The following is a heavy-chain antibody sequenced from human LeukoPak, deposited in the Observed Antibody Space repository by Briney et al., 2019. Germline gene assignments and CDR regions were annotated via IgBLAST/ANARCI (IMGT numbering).Heavy chain of an antibody. D-gene: IGHD5-12*01. Sequence: PGRSLRLSCAASGFTFSSYAMHWVRQAPGKGLEWVAVISYDGSNKYYADSVKGRFTISRDNSKNTLYLQMNSLRAEDTAVYYCASEMGRATVTMSASCDYWGQGTLVTVSS. CDR1: GFTFSSYA. V-gene: IGHV3-30-3*01. J-gene: IGHJ4*02. CDR3: ASEMGRATVTMSASCDY. CDR2: ISYDGSNK.